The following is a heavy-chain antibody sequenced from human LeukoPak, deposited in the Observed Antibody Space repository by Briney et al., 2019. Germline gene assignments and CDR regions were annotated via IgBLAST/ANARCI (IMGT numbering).Heavy chain of an antibody. CDR1: GYXFTTYY. CDR2: INPSGTST. D-gene: IGHD3-22*01. V-gene: IGHV1-46*01. CDR3: ARGPPGRVYDSSKRGLFDP. Sequence: ASVKVSCKASGYXFTTYYIHWVRQAPGQGLEWMGIINPSGTSTTYAQKFQGRVTMTRDTSTSTVYMELSSLRSEDTAMYYCARGPPGRVYDSSKRGLFDPWGQGTLVTVSS. J-gene: IGHJ5*02.